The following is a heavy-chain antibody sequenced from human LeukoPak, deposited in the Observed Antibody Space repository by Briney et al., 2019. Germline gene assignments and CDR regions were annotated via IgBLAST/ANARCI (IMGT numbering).Heavy chain of an antibody. Sequence: SETLSLTCTVSGGSISSSNYYWGWIRQPPGKGLEWIGSIYYSGSTYYTPSLKSRVTISVDTSKNQFSLKLSSVTAADTAVYYCARVPPPDGYNLEYFDLWGRGTLVTVSS. CDR3: ARVPPPDGYNLEYFDL. J-gene: IGHJ2*01. D-gene: IGHD5-24*01. V-gene: IGHV4-39*07. CDR2: IYYSGST. CDR1: GGSISSSNYY.